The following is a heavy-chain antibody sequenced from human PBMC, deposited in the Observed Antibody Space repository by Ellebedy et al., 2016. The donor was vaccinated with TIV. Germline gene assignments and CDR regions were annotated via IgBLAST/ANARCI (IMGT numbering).Heavy chain of an antibody. J-gene: IGHJ5*02. CDR3: ARRMVRGVTSNWFDP. V-gene: IGHV4-59*08. Sequence: SETLSLXXTVSGGSISSYYWSWIRQPPGKGLEWIGYIYYSGSTNYNPSLKSRVTISVDTSKNQFSLKLSSVTAADTAVYYCARRMVRGVTSNWFDPWGQGTLVTVSS. D-gene: IGHD3-10*01. CDR1: GGSISSYY. CDR2: IYYSGST.